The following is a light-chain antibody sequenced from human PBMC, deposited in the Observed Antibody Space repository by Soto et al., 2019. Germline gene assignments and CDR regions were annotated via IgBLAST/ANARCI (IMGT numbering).Light chain of an antibody. CDR3: QQYGSPHT. CDR1: QSLRSSY. J-gene: IGKJ5*01. CDR2: GAS. V-gene: IGKV3-20*01. Sequence: EVVLTQSPNTPSVSPGERATLSCWASQSLRSSYLAWYQRKPGQAPRLLIFGASTRATGIPDRFSGSGAGAYFNLTISRMEPADFGVYYCQQYGSPHTFGQGTRLEIK.